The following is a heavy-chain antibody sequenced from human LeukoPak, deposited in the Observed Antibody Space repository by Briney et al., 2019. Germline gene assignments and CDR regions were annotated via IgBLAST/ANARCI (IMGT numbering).Heavy chain of an antibody. CDR1: GYTFTSYD. V-gene: IGHV1-8*01. Sequence: ASVKVSCKASGYTFTSYDINWVRQATGQGLEWMGWMNPNSGNTGYAQKFQGRVTMTRNTSISTAYMELSSLRSEDTAVYYCAIEQQLVRGAFDIWGQGTMVTVSS. D-gene: IGHD6-13*01. CDR3: AIEQQLVRGAFDI. CDR2: MNPNSGNT. J-gene: IGHJ3*02.